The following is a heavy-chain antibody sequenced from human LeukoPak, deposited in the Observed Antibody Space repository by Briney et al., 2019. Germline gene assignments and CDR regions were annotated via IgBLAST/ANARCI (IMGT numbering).Heavy chain of an antibody. CDR3: ARRSSSWYDFNY. J-gene: IGHJ4*02. D-gene: IGHD6-13*01. CDR2: INPNSGGT. CDR1: GYTFTGYY. Sequence: ASVKVSCKASGYTFTGYYMHWVRQAPGQGLEWMGWINPNSGGTNYAQKFQGRVTMTRDTSITTAYMELSRLRSDDTAVYYCARRSSSWYDFNYWGQGTLVAVSS. V-gene: IGHV1-2*02.